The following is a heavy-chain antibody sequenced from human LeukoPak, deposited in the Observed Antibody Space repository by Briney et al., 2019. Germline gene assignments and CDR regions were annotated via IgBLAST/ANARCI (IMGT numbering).Heavy chain of an antibody. CDR3: ARSEGYSSSWYPTDP. D-gene: IGHD6-13*01. Sequence: GASVKVSCKASGYTFFNYGISWVRQAPGQGLEWMGGIIPIFGTANYAQKFQGRVTITADESTSTAYMELSSLRSEDTAVYYCARSEGYSSSWYPTDPWGQGTLVTVSS. V-gene: IGHV1-69*13. CDR2: IIPIFGTA. J-gene: IGHJ5*02. CDR1: GYTFFNYG.